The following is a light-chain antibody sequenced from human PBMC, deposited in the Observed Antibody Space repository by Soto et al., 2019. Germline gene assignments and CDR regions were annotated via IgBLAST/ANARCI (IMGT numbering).Light chain of an antibody. CDR3: QQYYGTLPT. CDR1: QSVLYSSNNKNY. CDR2: GAP. Sequence: DIVMTQSPDSLAVSLGERATINCKSSQSVLYSSNNKNYLAWYQQKPGQPPKLLIYGAPTRESGVPDRFSGSGSGTDFTLNISSLQAGDVAVYFCQQYYGTLPTFGQGTKVEI. V-gene: IGKV4-1*01. J-gene: IGKJ1*01.